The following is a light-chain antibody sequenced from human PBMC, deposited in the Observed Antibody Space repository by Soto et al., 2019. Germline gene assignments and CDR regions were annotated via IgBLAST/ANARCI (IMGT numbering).Light chain of an antibody. CDR3: QQSDSTPQT. V-gene: IGKV1-39*01. CDR2: TTS. CDR1: QNINSH. J-gene: IGKJ4*01. Sequence: DVPMTQFPSSLSASVGDRVTIACRASQNINSHLNWYQKKPGKPPKLLIHTTSSLQSGVPSRFSGSGAGTDFSLTISNLQPEDFATYFCQQSDSTPQTFGGGTKVEI.